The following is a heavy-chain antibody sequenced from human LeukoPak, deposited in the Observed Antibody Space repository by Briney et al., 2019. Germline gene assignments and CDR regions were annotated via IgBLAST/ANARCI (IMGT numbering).Heavy chain of an antibody. Sequence: GGSLRLSCAASGFTFSSYGMHWVRQAPGKGLEWGSCITTSSSYIYYADSVKGRFTISRDNAKNSLYLQMNSLRAEDTAVYYCARKQDYGDYLQYFDYWGQGALVIVSS. J-gene: IGHJ4*02. CDR2: ITTSSSYI. D-gene: IGHD4-17*01. V-gene: IGHV3-21*01. CDR3: ARKQDYGDYLQYFDY. CDR1: GFTFSSYG.